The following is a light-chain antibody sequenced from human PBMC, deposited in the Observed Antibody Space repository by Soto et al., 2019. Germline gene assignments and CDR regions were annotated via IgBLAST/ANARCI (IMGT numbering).Light chain of an antibody. V-gene: IGLV3-21*02. Sequence: SYELAQPPSVSVAPGQTARITCGGNNIGSKSVHWYQQKAGQAPVLVVYDDTDRPSGIPERFSGSNSGNTATLAISRVGAGDDADYYCQVWDSTSDHYVFGTGTKVTVL. CDR1: NIGSKS. CDR3: QVWDSTSDHYV. CDR2: DDT. J-gene: IGLJ1*01.